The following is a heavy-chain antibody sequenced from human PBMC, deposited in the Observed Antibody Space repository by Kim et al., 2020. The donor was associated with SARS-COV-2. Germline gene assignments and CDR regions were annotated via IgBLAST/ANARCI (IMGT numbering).Heavy chain of an antibody. D-gene: IGHD1-26*01. CDR3: ARGVGADWYFDL. J-gene: IGHJ2*01. V-gene: IGHV3-11*01. Sequence: CAASLEGRLTISRDNAKNSLYLQMSSLRAEGTALYYCARGVGADWYFDLWGRGTLVTVSS.